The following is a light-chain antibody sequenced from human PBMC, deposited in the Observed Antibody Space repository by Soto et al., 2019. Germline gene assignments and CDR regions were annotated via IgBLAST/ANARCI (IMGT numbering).Light chain of an antibody. CDR2: EAS. Sequence: VLTQSPDTLSLSPGERATLSCRASQDVGKFLVWYHQKPGLSPSLVIYEASKRATDIPDRFSGSGSGTAFTLTINRLEPEDVGFYYCQQYYSYPRTFGQGTKLEIK. CDR3: QQYYSYPRT. CDR1: QDVGKF. J-gene: IGKJ2*02. V-gene: IGKV3-11*01.